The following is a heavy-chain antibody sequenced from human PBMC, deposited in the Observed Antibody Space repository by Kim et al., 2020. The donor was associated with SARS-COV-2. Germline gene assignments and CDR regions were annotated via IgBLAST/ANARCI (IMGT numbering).Heavy chain of an antibody. V-gene: IGHV3-53*01. CDR2: IYRNGTT. CDR3: AGDNYNNYWYKS. Sequence: GGSLRLSCAASEFSVSTKTMTWVRQAPGKGLEWVSIIYRNGTTYYADSVKGRFTTPRDTSKNTLYLQMDNLRADDTAVYYCAGDNYNNYWYKSWGQGTLVTVSA. CDR1: EFSVSTKT. D-gene: IGHD1-20*01. J-gene: IGHJ5*02.